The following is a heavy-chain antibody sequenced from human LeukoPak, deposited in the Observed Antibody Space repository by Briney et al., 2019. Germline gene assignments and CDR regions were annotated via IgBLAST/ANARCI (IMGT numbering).Heavy chain of an antibody. CDR3: AKDSQGDLRSLDY. J-gene: IGHJ4*02. Sequence: EGSLRLSCAASGFTFSSYAMHWVRQAPGKGLEWVAVISYDGSNKYYADSVKGRFTISRDNSKNTLYLQMNSLRAEDTAVYYCAKDSQGDLRSLDYWGQGTLVTVSS. V-gene: IGHV3-30*04. CDR2: ISYDGSNK. CDR1: GFTFSSYA. D-gene: IGHD2-21*02.